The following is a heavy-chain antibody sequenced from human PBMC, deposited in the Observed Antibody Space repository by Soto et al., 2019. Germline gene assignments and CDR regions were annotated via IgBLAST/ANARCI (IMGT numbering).Heavy chain of an antibody. CDR2: INRDGSKK. Sequence: EVQLEESGGDLVQPGGSLRLSCAASGFTLSAYWMTWVRQAPGKGLEWVANINRDGSKKSYLDSVRGRFTISRDNVGNSLYLQIDSLRADDTALYYCALYVSPGSSRLSLDAFDIWGQGTLVTVSS. CDR3: ALYVSPGSSRLSLDAFDI. CDR1: GFTLSAYW. D-gene: IGHD6-13*01. J-gene: IGHJ3*02. V-gene: IGHV3-7*05.